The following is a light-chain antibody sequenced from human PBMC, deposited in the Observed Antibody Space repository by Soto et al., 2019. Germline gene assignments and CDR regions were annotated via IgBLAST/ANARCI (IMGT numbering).Light chain of an antibody. J-gene: IGKJ1*01. V-gene: IGKV1-5*03. CDR1: QSISSR. Sequence: QMSEAASTLAATVGDRVTLTCRASQSISSRLAWYQQKPGKAPTLLIYNAASLESGVPSRFSGSGSGTEFTLTISSLQPDDFASYDCQQYKIFRWTIVHATKVDI. CDR3: QQYKIFRWT. CDR2: NAA.